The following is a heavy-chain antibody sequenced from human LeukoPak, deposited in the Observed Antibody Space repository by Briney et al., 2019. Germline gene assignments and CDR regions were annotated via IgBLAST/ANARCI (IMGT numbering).Heavy chain of an antibody. CDR3: AKESNGYCSSTSCLRPFDY. CDR2: IRYDGSNK. J-gene: IGHJ4*02. D-gene: IGHD2-2*01. Sequence: GGSLRLSCAASGFTFSSYGMHWVRQAPGKGLEWVAFIRYDGSNKYYADSVKGRFTISRDSSKNTLYLQMNSLRAEDTAVYYCAKESNGYCSSTSCLRPFDYWGQGTLVTVSS. CDR1: GFTFSSYG. V-gene: IGHV3-30*02.